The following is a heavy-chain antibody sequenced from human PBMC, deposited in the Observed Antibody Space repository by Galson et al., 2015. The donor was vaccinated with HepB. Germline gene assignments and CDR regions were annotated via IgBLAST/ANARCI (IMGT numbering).Heavy chain of an antibody. CDR1: GGTFNNYI. J-gene: IGHJ4*02. CDR3: VRDLFY. Sequence: SVKVSCKASGGTFNNYIISWMRQAPGQGLEWMGRILPLVGIGNYAQKFQGRLTITADKSSSTVYTELNSLRSEDTAVYYCVRDLFYWGQGTLVTVSS. V-gene: IGHV1-69*04. CDR2: ILPLVGIG.